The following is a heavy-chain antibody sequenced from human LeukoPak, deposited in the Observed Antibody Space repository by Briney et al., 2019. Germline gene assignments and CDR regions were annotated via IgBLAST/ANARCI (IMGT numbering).Heavy chain of an antibody. V-gene: IGHV1-2*02. D-gene: IGHD5-12*01. Sequence: ASVKVSCKASGYTFTGYYMHWVRQAPGQGLEWMGWINPNSGGTNYAQKFQGRVTMTRDTSISTAYMELSRLRSDDAAVYYCARANVPPISGYDPYYYYYMDVWGKGTTVTVSS. CDR2: INPNSGGT. CDR1: GYTFTGYY. CDR3: ARANVPPISGYDPYYYYYMDV. J-gene: IGHJ6*03.